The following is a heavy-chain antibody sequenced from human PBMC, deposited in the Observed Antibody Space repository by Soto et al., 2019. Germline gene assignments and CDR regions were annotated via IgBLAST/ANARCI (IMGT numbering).Heavy chain of an antibody. Sequence: VWASETLSLTCTVSGGSISSYYWSWIRQPPGKGLEWIGYIYYSGSTNYNPSLKSRVTISVDTSKNQFSLKLSSVTAADTAVYYCARYYAEGVHAFDIWGQGTMVTVSS. V-gene: IGHV4-59*01. D-gene: IGHD1-26*01. J-gene: IGHJ3*02. CDR1: GGSISSYY. CDR3: ARYYAEGVHAFDI. CDR2: IYYSGST.